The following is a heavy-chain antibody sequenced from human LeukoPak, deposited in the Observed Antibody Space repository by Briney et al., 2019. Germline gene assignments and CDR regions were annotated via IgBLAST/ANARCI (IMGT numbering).Heavy chain of an antibody. J-gene: IGHJ4*02. D-gene: IGHD3-9*01. CDR3: ARDHGGDDILTGYYLHYFDY. V-gene: IGHV3-48*02. CDR1: GFTFSISN. Sequence: GGSLRLSCAASGFTFSISNMNWVRQAPGKGLEWVSYISSSSSTIYYADSVKGRFTISRDNAKNSLYLQMNSLRDEDTAVYFCARDHGGDDILTGYYLHYFDYWGQGTLVTVSS. CDR2: ISSSSSTI.